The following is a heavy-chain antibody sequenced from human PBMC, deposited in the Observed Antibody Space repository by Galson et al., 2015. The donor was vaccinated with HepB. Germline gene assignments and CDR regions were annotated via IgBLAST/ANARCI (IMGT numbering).Heavy chain of an antibody. CDR2: ISYDGISK. Sequence: SLRLSCAASGFTFSTYAMHWVRQAPGEGLVWVAGISYDGISKFYADSVKGRFTISRDNSKNTLNLQMNSLRPEDTAVYYCARDSAWGYSDYWGQGTLVTVSS. D-gene: IGHD3-16*01. CDR1: GFTFSTYA. V-gene: IGHV3-30-3*01. J-gene: IGHJ4*02. CDR3: ARDSAWGYSDY.